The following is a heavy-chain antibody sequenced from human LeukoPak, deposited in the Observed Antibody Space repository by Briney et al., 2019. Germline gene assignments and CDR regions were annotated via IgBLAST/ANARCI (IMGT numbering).Heavy chain of an antibody. CDR1: GVFITSSDYY. CDR3: GRGRRVIGSNGAFDM. CDR2: FSYSGRY. J-gene: IGHJ3*02. D-gene: IGHD2-8*01. Sequence: SETLSLTCSVSGVFITSSDYYWGWIRQTPEKGLEWIATFSYSGRYSYNPSLNSRVAISADASENQFSLEVRSVTAADRAMFYCGRGRRVIGSNGAFDMWGQGTMVTGSS. V-gene: IGHV4-39*07.